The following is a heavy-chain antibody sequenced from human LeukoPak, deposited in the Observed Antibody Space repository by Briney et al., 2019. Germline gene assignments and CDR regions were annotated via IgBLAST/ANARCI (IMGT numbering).Heavy chain of an antibody. V-gene: IGHV4-39*07. Sequence: SETLSLTCTVSGDSVSSSNYYWSWIRQPPGKGLEWIGEIDHSGSTNYNPSLKSRVTISVDTSKNQFSLELSSVTAADTAVYYCARGGVAAAGDYYFDYWGQGTLVTVSS. CDR1: GDSVSSSNYY. CDR3: ARGGVAAAGDYYFDY. CDR2: IDHSGST. D-gene: IGHD6-13*01. J-gene: IGHJ4*02.